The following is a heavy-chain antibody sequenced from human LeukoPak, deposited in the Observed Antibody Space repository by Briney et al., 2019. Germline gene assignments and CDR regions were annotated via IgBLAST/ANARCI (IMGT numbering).Heavy chain of an antibody. D-gene: IGHD3-3*01. J-gene: IGHJ4*02. CDR2: IYYSGST. Sequence: TSETLSLTCIVSSGSISSSSYYWGWIRQPPGKGLEWIGSIYYSGSTYYNPSLKSRVTISVDTSKNQFSLKLSSVAAADTAVYYCARGSVLRHFNYWGQGTLVTVSS. V-gene: IGHV4-39*01. CDR3: ARGSVLRHFNY. CDR1: SGSISSSSYY.